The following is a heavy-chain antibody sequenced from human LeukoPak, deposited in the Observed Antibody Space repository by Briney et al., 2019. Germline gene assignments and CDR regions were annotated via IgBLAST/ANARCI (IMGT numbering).Heavy chain of an antibody. V-gene: IGHV3-66*01. D-gene: IGHD4-17*01. CDR1: GFTVSSNY. Sequence: GGSLRLSCAASGFTVSSNYMTWVRQAPGKGLEWVSIIYSGGSTFYADSVKGRFTISRDNSKNTLYLQMNSLRAEDTAVYYCARVDYGDYGFDYWGQGTLVTVSS. J-gene: IGHJ4*02. CDR2: IYSGGST. CDR3: ARVDYGDYGFDY.